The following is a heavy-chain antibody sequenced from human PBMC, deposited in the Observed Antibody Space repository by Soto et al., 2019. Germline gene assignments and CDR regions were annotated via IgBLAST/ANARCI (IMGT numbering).Heavy chain of an antibody. V-gene: IGHV3-30*04. CDR3: ARPSRPPYYCYNGMEV. Sequence: QVQLVESGGGVVQPGRSLRLSCTASGFTLSNYAIHWVRQAPGKGLEWVSGVSSDGSNKYYADSVKGRFTGSRDNSKITLYLQRKNLSAENTAVSYGARPSRPPYYCYNGMEVCGQGSWGTVCS. D-gene: IGHD6-6*01. CDR2: VSSDGSNK. CDR1: GFTLSNYA. J-gene: IGHJ6*02.